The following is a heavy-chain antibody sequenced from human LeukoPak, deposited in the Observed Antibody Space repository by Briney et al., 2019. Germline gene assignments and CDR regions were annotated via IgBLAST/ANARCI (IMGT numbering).Heavy chain of an antibody. J-gene: IGHJ6*02. D-gene: IGHD3-22*01. CDR2: MNPNSGNT. Sequence: GASVKVSCKASGYTFTSYDINWVRQATGQGLEWMGWMNPNSGNTGYAQKFQGRVTMTRNTSISTAYMELSSLRSEDTAVYYCARSKWVVVITGYYYYGMDVWGQGTTVTVSS. CDR3: ARSKWVVVITGYYYYGMDV. CDR1: GYTFTSYD. V-gene: IGHV1-8*01.